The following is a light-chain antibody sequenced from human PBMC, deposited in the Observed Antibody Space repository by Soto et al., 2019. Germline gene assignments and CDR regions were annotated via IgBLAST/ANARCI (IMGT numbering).Light chain of an antibody. CDR3: QQYNNWPPKT. CDR1: QSVSSN. V-gene: IGKV3-15*01. Sequence: EIVMTQSPATLSVSPGERATLSCRASQSVSSNLAWYQQKPGQAPRLLIYGASTRATGIPARFSGSGSGTEFTLTISSLQSEAFAVYYCQQYNNWPPKTFGQGAKVEIQ. CDR2: GAS. J-gene: IGKJ1*01.